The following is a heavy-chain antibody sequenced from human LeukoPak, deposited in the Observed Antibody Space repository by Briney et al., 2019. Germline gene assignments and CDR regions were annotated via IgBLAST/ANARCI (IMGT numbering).Heavy chain of an antibody. CDR3: ARRVRGDLYFDY. CDR1: GGTFSSYA. Sequence: SVEVSCKASGGTFSSYAISWVRQAPGQGLEWVGRVIPTLGIANYAQNFQGRVTITADKSTGTAYMELSSLRSEDTAVYYCARRVRGDLYFDYWGQGTLVIVS. V-gene: IGHV1-69*04. J-gene: IGHJ4*02. CDR2: VIPTLGIA. D-gene: IGHD2-21*02.